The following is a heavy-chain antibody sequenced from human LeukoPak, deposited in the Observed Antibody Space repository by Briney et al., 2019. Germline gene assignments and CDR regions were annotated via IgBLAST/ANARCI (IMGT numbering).Heavy chain of an antibody. CDR2: IYPGDSDT. CDR3: ARLPSGGDILIDP. Sequence: GESLQISCKASGYSFTNSWIGWVRQLPGKGLEWMGIIYPGDSDTRYSPSFQGQVTISADKSMSTAYLQWSSLKASDTAMYYCARLPSGGDILIDPWGQGTLVTVSS. CDR1: GYSFTNSW. D-gene: IGHD3-9*01. J-gene: IGHJ5*02. V-gene: IGHV5-51*01.